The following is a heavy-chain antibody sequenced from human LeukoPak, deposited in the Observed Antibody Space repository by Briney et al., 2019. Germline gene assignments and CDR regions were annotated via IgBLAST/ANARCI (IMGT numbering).Heavy chain of an antibody. D-gene: IGHD6-19*01. Sequence: ASVKVSCKASGYTFTSYAMHWVRQAPGQRLEWMGWINAGNGNTKYSQEFQGRVTITRDTSASTAYMELSSLRSEDTAVYYCARSISYSSGWYPEYNWFDPWGQGTLVTVSS. J-gene: IGHJ5*02. CDR3: ARSISYSSGWYPEYNWFDP. CDR2: INAGNGNT. CDR1: GYTFTSYA. V-gene: IGHV1-3*03.